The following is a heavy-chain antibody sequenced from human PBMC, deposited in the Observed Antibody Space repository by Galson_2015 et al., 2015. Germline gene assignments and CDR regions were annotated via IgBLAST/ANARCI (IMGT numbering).Heavy chain of an antibody. V-gene: IGHV1-69*06. Sequence: SVKVSCKASGGSFSIYAISWVRQAPGQGPQWMGGITPIFGTANYAQKFQGRVTITAEKSTSIVYMELRSLKSEDTAVYYCATVSRGCSTNICPYSYWGQGTLVTVSS. J-gene: IGHJ4*02. CDR2: ITPIFGTA. D-gene: IGHD2-2*01. CDR1: GGSFSIYA. CDR3: ATVSRGCSTNICPYSY.